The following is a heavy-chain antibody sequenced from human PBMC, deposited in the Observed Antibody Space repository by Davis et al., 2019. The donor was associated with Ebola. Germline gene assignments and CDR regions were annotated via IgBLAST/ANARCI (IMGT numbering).Heavy chain of an antibody. V-gene: IGHV4-39*01. J-gene: IGHJ5*02. Sequence: MPSETLSLTCTVSGGSISSSSYYWGWIRQPPGKGLEWIGSIYYSGSTYYNPSLKSRVTISVDTSKNQFSLKLSSGTAADTAVYYCARAVVPAAIGFDWFDPWGQGILVTVSS. CDR3: ARAVVPAAIGFDWFDP. CDR1: GGSISSSSYY. D-gene: IGHD2-2*01. CDR2: IYYSGST.